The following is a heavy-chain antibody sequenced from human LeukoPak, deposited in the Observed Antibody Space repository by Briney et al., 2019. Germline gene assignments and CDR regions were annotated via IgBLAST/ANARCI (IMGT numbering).Heavy chain of an antibody. CDR1: GFTFSSYE. J-gene: IGHJ4*02. CDR2: ISSGSTTI. V-gene: IGHV3-48*03. CDR3: ASLTQMTTTEDY. Sequence: GGSLRLSCAASGFTFSSYEMNWVRRAPGKGLEGVSYISSGSTTIYYADSVKGRFTISRDNAKNSLYLQMNSLRAEDTAVYYCASLTQMTTTEDYWGQGTLVTVSS. D-gene: IGHD5-24*01.